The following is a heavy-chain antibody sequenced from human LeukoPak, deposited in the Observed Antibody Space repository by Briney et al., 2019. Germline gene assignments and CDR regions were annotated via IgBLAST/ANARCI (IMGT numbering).Heavy chain of an antibody. J-gene: IGHJ4*02. CDR1: GFSLSTSGVG. Sequence: SGPTLVKPTQTLTLTCTFSGFSLSTSGVGVGWIRQPPGQALEWLALIYWDDDKRYSPSLKSRLTITKDTSKNQVVLTMTNMAPVDTGTYYCAHDSSGWYGFDSWGQGTLVTVSS. V-gene: IGHV2-5*02. CDR3: AHDSSGWYGFDS. D-gene: IGHD6-19*01. CDR2: IYWDDDK.